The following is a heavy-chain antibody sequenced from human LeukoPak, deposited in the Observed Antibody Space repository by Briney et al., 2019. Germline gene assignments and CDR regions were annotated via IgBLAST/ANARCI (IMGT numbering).Heavy chain of an antibody. CDR2: ISAYNGNT. J-gene: IGHJ4*02. V-gene: IGHV1-18*01. D-gene: IGHD5-12*01. CDR1: GYTFTSYG. CDR3: ARAVVAANTENFDY. Sequence: ASVKVSCKASGYTFTSYGISWVRQAPGRGLEWMRWISAYNGNTNYAQKLQGRVTMTTDTSTSTAYMELRSLRSDDTAVYYCARAVVAANTENFDYWRQGTLVTVSS.